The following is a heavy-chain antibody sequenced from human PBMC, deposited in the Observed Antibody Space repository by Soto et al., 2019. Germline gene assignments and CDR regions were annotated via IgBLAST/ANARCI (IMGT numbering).Heavy chain of an antibody. D-gene: IGHD4-4*01. J-gene: IGHJ3*01. CDR2: ISYDGTYQ. Sequence: QMQLAESGGGVVQPGRSLRLSCAASGFMFSSFGIHWVRQAPGKGLEWVAVISYDGTYQYYDDSVKGRFTISRDNSGNTVALQMNSLRPEDTAVYYCAKQHSDLVIGAFDVWGPGAVVTVSS. CDR3: AKQHSDLVIGAFDV. V-gene: IGHV3-30*18. CDR1: GFMFSSFG.